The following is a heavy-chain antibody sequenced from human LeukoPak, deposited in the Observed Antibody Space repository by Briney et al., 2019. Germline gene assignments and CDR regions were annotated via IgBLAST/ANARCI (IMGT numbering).Heavy chain of an antibody. D-gene: IGHD5-24*01. CDR3: ARRKGDGYNAPFDF. Sequence: LGESLKISCKGAGYSFANYWIGWVRQMPGKGLEWMGIIYPADSDTRYSPSFQGQVTISADESITTAYLQWGSLKASDTAMYYCARRKGDGYNAPFDFWGQGTLVTVSS. V-gene: IGHV5-51*01. J-gene: IGHJ4*02. CDR1: GYSFANYW. CDR2: IYPADSDT.